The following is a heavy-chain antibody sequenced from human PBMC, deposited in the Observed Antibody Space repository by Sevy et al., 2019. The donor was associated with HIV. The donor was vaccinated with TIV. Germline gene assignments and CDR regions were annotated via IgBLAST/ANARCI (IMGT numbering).Heavy chain of an antibody. CDR2: AYHSGTT. J-gene: IGHJ5*02. CDR3: ARDFGVRGPTAVTNCFYP. Sequence: SETLSLTCAVSGHSISDYYWGWIRQPPGKGLEWIATAYHSGTTYYNPSLKSRVTISVDTSKNHFSLKLNSVTAADTAVYYCARDFGVRGPTAVTNCFYPWGQGTLVTVSS. V-gene: IGHV4-38-2*02. D-gene: IGHD3-10*01. CDR1: GHSISDYY.